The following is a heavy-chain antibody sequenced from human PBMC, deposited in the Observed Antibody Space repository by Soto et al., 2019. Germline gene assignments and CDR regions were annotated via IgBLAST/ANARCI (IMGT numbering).Heavy chain of an antibody. D-gene: IGHD2-15*01. V-gene: IGHV1-3*01. Sequence: ASVKVSCKASGYTFTSYALHWVRQAPGQRLEWMGWINAANGNTKYSQKFQGRVTITRDTSASTAYMELSSLRSEDTAVYYCARFIGGAYGMDVWGQGTKVTVSS. CDR2: INAANGNT. CDR3: ARFIGGAYGMDV. CDR1: GYTFTSYA. J-gene: IGHJ6*02.